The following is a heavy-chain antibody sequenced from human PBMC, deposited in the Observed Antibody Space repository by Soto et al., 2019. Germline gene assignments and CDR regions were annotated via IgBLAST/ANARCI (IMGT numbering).Heavy chain of an antibody. CDR2: INPNSGGS. CDR1: GYTFTGYY. V-gene: IGHV1-2*04. J-gene: IGHJ3*02. CDR3: ARDQGKYCSSTSCYAFDI. D-gene: IGHD2-2*01. Sequence: ASVKVSCKASGYTFTGYYMHWVRQAPGQGLEWMGWINPNSGGSNYAQTVQGWVTMTRDTSISTAYMELSRLRYDDTAVYYCARDQGKYCSSTSCYAFDIWGQGTMVTVSS.